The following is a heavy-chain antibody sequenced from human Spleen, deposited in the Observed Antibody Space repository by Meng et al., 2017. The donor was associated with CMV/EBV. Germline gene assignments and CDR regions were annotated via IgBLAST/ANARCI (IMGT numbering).Heavy chain of an antibody. CDR3: ARVRAHDTYYYDSRGMDFDY. CDR2: IKQDGSEK. J-gene: IGHJ4*02. D-gene: IGHD3-22*01. Sequence: GGSLRLSCAASGFTFSSYWMSWVRQAPGKGLEWVANIKQDGSEKYYVDSVKGRFTISRDNAKNSLYLQMNSLRAEDTAVYYCARVRAHDTYYYDSRGMDFDYWGQGTLVTVSS. CDR1: GFTFSSYW. V-gene: IGHV3-7*01.